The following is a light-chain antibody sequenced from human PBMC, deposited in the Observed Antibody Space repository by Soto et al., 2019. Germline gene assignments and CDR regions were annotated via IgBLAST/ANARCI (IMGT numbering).Light chain of an antibody. CDR3: CSSAPESTYV. CDR1: DSDVGAYDS. V-gene: IGLV2-23*01. Sequence: QSALTQPRSVSGSPGQSITISCTGTDSDVGAYDSVSWYRQHPHKAPQLIIYKGTQRPSGVSNRISGATSGNAASLTISGLQADDEADYFCCSSAPESTYVFGTGTKVTVL. J-gene: IGLJ1*01. CDR2: KGT.